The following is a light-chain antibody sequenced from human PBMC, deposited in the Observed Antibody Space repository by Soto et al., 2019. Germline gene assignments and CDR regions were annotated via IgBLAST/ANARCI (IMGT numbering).Light chain of an antibody. CDR3: QQYDDSMT. CDR2: GAS. CDR1: QSISSNY. Sequence: IVLTQSQGTLSLSPEERSTLACRASQSISSNYLAWYQQKPGQAPRLLIYGASTRATGIPDRFSGSGSGTDFTLTISRLEPEDFAVYHCQQYDDSMTFGQGTKVDIK. J-gene: IGKJ1*01. V-gene: IGKV3-20*01.